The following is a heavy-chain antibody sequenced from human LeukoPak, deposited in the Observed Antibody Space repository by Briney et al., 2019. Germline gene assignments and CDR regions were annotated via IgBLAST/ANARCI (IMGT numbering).Heavy chain of an antibody. CDR2: IYYSGST. Sequence: SETLSLTCTVSGGSISSYYWSWIRQPPGKGLEWIGYIYYSGSTNYNPSLKSRVTISVDTSRNQFSLKLSSVTAADTAVYYCARAPEYYYDSSGYYTYYYYGMDVWGQGTTVTVSS. CDR3: ARAPEYYYDSSGYYTYYYYGMDV. CDR1: GGSISSYY. V-gene: IGHV4-59*01. D-gene: IGHD3-22*01. J-gene: IGHJ6*02.